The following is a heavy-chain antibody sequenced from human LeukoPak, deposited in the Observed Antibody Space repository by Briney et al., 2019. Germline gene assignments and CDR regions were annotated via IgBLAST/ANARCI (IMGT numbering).Heavy chain of an antibody. V-gene: IGHV3-23*01. CDR3: TREKDFGFGETNGY. Sequence: GGSLRLSCAASGFPFSTYAMSWVRQIPEKGLEWFAIIDGWGTANYAESVEGRFIISRDNSKNMLCLQMNSLRVEDTATYYCTREKDFGFGETNGYWGQGTQVTVSS. CDR2: IIDGWGTA. D-gene: IGHD2-21*01. J-gene: IGHJ4*02. CDR1: GFPFSTYA.